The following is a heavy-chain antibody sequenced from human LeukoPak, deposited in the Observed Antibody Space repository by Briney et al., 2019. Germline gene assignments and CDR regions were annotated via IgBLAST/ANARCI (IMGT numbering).Heavy chain of an antibody. V-gene: IGHV3-7*02. CDR1: GFTFRNYL. D-gene: IGHD3-16*02. J-gene: IGHJ6*02. CDR3: VSVYLDA. Sequence: PGGSLRLSCAVSGFTFRNYLMNWVRQAPGKGLEWVAQINDDGSVKNYVDSVKGRFTISRDNAKNSLYLQMSSLRDEDTAVYYCVSVYLDAWGQGTTVTVSS. CDR2: INDDGSVK.